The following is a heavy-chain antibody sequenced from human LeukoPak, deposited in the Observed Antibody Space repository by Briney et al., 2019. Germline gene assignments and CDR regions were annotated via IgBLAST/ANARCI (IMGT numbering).Heavy chain of an antibody. D-gene: IGHD3-9*01. CDR3: AKDDYYDILTGLDTVNDY. CDR2: ISGSGGST. CDR1: GFTFSSYA. J-gene: IGHJ4*02. Sequence: GGSLRLSCAASGFTFSSYAMSWVRQAPGKGLEWVSPISGSGGSTYYADSVKGRFTISRDNSKNTLYLQMNSLRAEDTAVYYCAKDDYYDILTGLDTVNDYWGQGTLVTVSS. V-gene: IGHV3-23*01.